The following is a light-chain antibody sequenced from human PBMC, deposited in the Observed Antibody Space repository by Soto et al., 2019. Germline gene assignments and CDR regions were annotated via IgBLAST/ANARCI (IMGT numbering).Light chain of an antibody. V-gene: IGLV1-51*01. CDR1: SSNIGAGY. CDR2: DNY. CDR3: GTWDSSLNGYV. J-gene: IGLJ1*01. Sequence: QSVLTQPPSVSGAPGQRVTISCTGSSSNIGAGYPVHWYQQLPGTAPKLLIYDNYKRTSGITDRISGSKSGTSATLGITGLQAGDAADYYCGTWDSSLNGYVFGPGTKLTVL.